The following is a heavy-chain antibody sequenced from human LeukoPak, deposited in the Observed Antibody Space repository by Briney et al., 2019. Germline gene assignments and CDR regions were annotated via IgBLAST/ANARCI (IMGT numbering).Heavy chain of an antibody. V-gene: IGHV3-48*03. CDR1: GFIFSRYE. J-gene: IGHJ3*01. CDR3: ARDVDDGGNGFDL. D-gene: IGHD4-23*01. Sequence: GDSLRLSCVGSGFIFSRYEMNWVRQAPRKGLEWVSYISSFGSTICYADSVPGRFTIFRDNAKNSRFLLMNSLRAEDTAVYYCARDVDDGGNGFDLWGQGTMAT. CDR2: ISSFGSTI.